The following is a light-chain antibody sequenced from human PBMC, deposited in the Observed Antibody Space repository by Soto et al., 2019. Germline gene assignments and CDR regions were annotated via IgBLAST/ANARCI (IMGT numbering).Light chain of an antibody. V-gene: IGKV3-11*01. CDR3: KQRRNWPPT. J-gene: IGKJ2*01. CDR1: QSVSSY. CDR2: DAS. Sequence: EIVLTQSPATLSLSPGERATLSCRASQSVSSYLAWYQQKPGQAPMLLIYDASNRATGIPARFSGSGSGTDFTLTLSRLEPEECEVYYCKQRRNWPPTLGQGTKLEI.